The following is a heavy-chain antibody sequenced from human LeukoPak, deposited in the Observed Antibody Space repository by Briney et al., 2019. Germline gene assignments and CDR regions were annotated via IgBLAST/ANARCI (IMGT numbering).Heavy chain of an antibody. CDR3: ARGRSIAAACLLFDY. J-gene: IGHJ4*02. D-gene: IGHD6-13*01. Sequence: SETLSLTCAVYGGSFSGYYWSWIRQPPGKGLEWIGEINHSGSTNYNPSLKSRVTISVDTSKNQFSLKLSSVTAADTAVYYCARGRSIAAACLLFDYWGQGTLVTVSS. V-gene: IGHV4-34*01. CDR2: INHSGST. CDR1: GGSFSGYY.